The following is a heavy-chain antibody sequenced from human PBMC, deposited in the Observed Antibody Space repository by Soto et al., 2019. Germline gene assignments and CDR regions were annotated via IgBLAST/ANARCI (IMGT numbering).Heavy chain of an antibody. Sequence: QVQLVESGGGVVQPGRSLSLSCAASGLTLSVYHIHWVRQTPGTGLEWVALVSNDETNKVYAESVKGRFSISRDNVQNTVYLQMNNVRDEDTAIYYCAREDYSSGSAGTFQQWGQGTLVTVSS. D-gene: IGHD6-19*01. V-gene: IGHV3-30-3*01. J-gene: IGHJ1*01. CDR3: AREDYSSGSAGTFQQ. CDR2: VSNDETNK. CDR1: GLTLSVYH.